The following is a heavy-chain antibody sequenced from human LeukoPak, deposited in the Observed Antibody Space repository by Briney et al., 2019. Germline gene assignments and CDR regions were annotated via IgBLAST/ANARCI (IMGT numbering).Heavy chain of an antibody. V-gene: IGHV3-23*01. J-gene: IGHJ4*02. CDR3: ARDWGNWDFDY. D-gene: IGHD1-1*01. CDR1: GFTFSSYA. Sequence: GGSLRLSCAVSGFTFSSYAMSWVRQAPGKGLEWVSTISNSDGTTYYADSVKGRFTISRDDPHNTLYLQMNSLRAEDTAVYYCARDWGNWDFDYWGQGTLVIVSS. CDR2: ISNSDGTT.